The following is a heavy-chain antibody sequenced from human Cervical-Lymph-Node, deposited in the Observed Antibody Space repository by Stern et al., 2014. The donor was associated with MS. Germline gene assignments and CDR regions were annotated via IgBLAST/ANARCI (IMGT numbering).Heavy chain of an antibody. CDR1: GGFIKSYY. Sequence: QLQLQESGPGLVKPSETLSLTCTVSGGFIKSYYWSWVRQSAGKGLEWIGRFHFSGNSNYKPSLKSRVTMSVDTSKSQFSLKLTSVTAADSAVYYCARDGGFCTNRVCPKYYHSGMDVWGQGTTVTVSS. J-gene: IGHJ6*02. CDR2: FHFSGNS. D-gene: IGHD2-8*01. CDR3: ARDGGFCTNRVCPKYYHSGMDV. V-gene: IGHV4-4*07.